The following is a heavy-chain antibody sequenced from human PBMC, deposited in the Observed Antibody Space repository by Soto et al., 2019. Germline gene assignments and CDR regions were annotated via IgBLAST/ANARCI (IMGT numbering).Heavy chain of an antibody. CDR1: GFTFSNAW. J-gene: IGHJ4*02. V-gene: IGHV3-15*01. D-gene: IGHD4-17*01. CDR2: IKSKTDGGTT. Sequence: KLGGSLRLSCAASGFTFSNAWMSWVRQAPGKGLEWVGRIKSKTDGGTTDYAAPVKGRFTISRDDSKNTLYLQMNSLKTEDTAVYYCTTDITVTLHFDYWGQGTLVTVSS. CDR3: TTDITVTLHFDY.